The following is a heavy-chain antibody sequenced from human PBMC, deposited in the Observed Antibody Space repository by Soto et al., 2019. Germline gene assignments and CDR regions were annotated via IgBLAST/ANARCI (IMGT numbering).Heavy chain of an antibody. J-gene: IGHJ4*02. D-gene: IGHD6-13*01. CDR2: IYPGDFDT. Sequence: GESLKISCQGSGYTFATYWVGWVRQMPGKGLEWMGIIYPGDFDTRYSPSFQGQVSISADKSISTAYLQWNSLKASDTAIYYCARARDSSSSFYFDSWGQGTLVTVSS. CDR3: ARARDSSSSFYFDS. V-gene: IGHV5-51*01. CDR1: GYTFATYW.